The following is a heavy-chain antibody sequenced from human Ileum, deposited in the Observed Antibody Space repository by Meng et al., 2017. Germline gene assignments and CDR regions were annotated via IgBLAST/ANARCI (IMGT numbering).Heavy chain of an antibody. CDR3: ARGLPYYDSTDYYRLDY. V-gene: IGHV3-30-3*01. J-gene: IGHJ4*02. CDR1: GFTFSSYA. CDR2: ISFDGSNK. Sequence: QVHLVESGGGVVQPGRSLRLSCAASGFTFSSYAVHWVRQAPGKGLEWVAVISFDGSNKYYIDSVKGRFTISRDNSKNTVFLQMGSLRAEDTALYYCARGLPYYDSTDYYRLDYWGQGTLVTSPQ. D-gene: IGHD3-22*01.